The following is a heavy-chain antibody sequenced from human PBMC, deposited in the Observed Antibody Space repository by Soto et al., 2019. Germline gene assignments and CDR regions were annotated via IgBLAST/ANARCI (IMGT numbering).Heavy chain of an antibody. J-gene: IGHJ5*02. CDR2: INPSGGST. CDR1: GYTFTSYY. V-gene: IGHV1-46*01. D-gene: IGHD3-9*01. CDR3: ARGSPLYYDILTGYYGFDP. Sequence: VASVKVSCKASGYTFTSYYMHWVRQAPGQGLEWMGIINPSGGSTSYAQKFQGRVTMTRDTSTSTVYMELSSLRSEDTAVYYCARGSPLYYDILTGYYGFDPWGQGTLVTVSS.